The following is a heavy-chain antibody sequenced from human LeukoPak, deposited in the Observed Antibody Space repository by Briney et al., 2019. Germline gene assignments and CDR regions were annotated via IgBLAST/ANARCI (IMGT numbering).Heavy chain of an antibody. CDR3: ARHVDGSSWYADY. V-gene: IGHV5-51*01. J-gene: IGHJ4*02. CDR2: IYPGDSDT. CDR1: GYSFINHW. D-gene: IGHD6-13*01. Sequence: GESLKISCKVSGYSFINHWIGWVRQMPGKGLEWMGIIYPGDSDTRYSPSFRGHVTISVDKSISTAYLQWSSLKASDTAMYFCARHVDGSSWYADYWGQGTLVTVSS.